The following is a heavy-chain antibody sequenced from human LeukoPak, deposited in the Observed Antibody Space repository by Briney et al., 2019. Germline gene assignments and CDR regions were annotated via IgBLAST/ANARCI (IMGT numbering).Heavy chain of an antibody. Sequence: SETLSLTCTVSGGSISSYYWSWIRQPPGKGLEWIGYIYTSGSTNYNPSLKSRVTISVDTSKNQFSLKLSSVTAADTAVYYCARLHQFLFDPWGQGTLVTVSS. CDR3: ARLHQFLFDP. CDR2: IYTSGST. CDR1: GGSISSYY. J-gene: IGHJ5*02. D-gene: IGHD4-11*01. V-gene: IGHV4-4*09.